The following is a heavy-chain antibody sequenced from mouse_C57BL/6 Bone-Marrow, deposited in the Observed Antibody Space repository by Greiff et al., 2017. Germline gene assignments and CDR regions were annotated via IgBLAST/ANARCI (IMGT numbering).Heavy chain of an antibody. J-gene: IGHJ3*01. D-gene: IGHD4-1*01. CDR2: INPGSGGT. V-gene: IGHV1-54*01. CDR1: GYAFTNYL. Sequence: VQLQQSGAELVRPGTSVKVSCKASGYAFTNYLIEWVKQRPGQGLEWIGVINPGSGGTNYNEKFKGKATLPADKSSSTAYMRLSSLTSEDSAVYFCARSKNWDSWFAYWGQGTLVTVSA. CDR3: ARSKNWDSWFAY.